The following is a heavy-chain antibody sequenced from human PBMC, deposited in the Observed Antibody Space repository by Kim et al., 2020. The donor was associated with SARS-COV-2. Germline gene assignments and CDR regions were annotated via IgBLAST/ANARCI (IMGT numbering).Heavy chain of an antibody. D-gene: IGHD6-19*01. V-gene: IGHV1-3*01. J-gene: IGHJ4*02. Sequence: RNSQRFQARVSIARDTSATTAYLELSGLRSEDTAVYYCAREAVAGSFDHWGQGTLVTVSS. CDR3: AREAVAGSFDH.